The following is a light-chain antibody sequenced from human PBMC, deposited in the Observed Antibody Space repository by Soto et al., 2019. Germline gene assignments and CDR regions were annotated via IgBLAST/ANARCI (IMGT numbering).Light chain of an antibody. CDR2: EAS. CDR1: QSVNYY. Sequence: EIVLTQSPATLSLSPGERATLSCRASQSVNYYLAWYQQKPGQAPRLLIYEASNRATGIPARFSGSGSGTDFTLTISRLEPEDFAVYYCQQYGSSPWTFGQGTKVDIK. CDR3: QQYGSSPWT. V-gene: IGKV3-20*01. J-gene: IGKJ1*01.